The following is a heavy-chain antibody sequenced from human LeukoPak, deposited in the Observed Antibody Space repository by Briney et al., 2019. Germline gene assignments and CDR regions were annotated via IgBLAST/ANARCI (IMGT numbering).Heavy chain of an antibody. CDR2: IRYDGSNK. J-gene: IGHJ4*02. Sequence: PGGSLRLSCAASGFTFSSYGMHWVRQAPGKGLEWVAFIRYDGSNKYYADSVKGRFTISRDNAKNSLYLQMNSLRAEDTAVYYCARDYDFWSGPGHDYWGQGTLVTVSS. CDR3: ARDYDFWSGPGHDY. D-gene: IGHD3-3*01. CDR1: GFTFSSYG. V-gene: IGHV3-30*02.